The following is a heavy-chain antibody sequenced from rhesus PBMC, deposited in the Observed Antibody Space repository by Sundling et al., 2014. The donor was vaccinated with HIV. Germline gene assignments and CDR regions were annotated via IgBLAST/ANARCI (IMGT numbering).Heavy chain of an antibody. D-gene: IGHD6-37*01. Sequence: QVQLQGSGPAVVKPSETLSLTCAVSGYSINSGYAWIWIRQPPGKALEWLANIYWNDRKYYTTSLKNSLSISKDASKNQVVLTVTDMDPMDTGTYYCARAPYSSDWSINAFNFWGQGLRVTVSS. CDR3: ARAPYSSDWSINAFNF. J-gene: IGHJ3*01. V-gene: IGHV2S1*01. CDR2: IYWNDRK. CDR1: GYSINSGYA.